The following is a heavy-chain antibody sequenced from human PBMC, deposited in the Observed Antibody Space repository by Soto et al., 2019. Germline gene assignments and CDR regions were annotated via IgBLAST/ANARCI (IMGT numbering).Heavy chain of an antibody. V-gene: IGHV5-51*01. Sequence: GESLKISCKGSGYSFTSYWIGWVRQMPGKGLEWMGIIYPGDSDTRYSPSFQGQVSISADKSISTAYLQWSSLKASDTAMYYCARGIVIVPAAYHAFDIWGQGTMVTVSS. CDR1: GYSFTSYW. D-gene: IGHD2-2*01. CDR3: ARGIVIVPAAYHAFDI. CDR2: IYPGDSDT. J-gene: IGHJ3*02.